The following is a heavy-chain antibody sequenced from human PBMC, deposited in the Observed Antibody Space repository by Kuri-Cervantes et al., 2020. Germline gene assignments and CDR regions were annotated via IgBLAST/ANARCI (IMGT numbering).Heavy chain of an antibody. Sequence: GGSLRLSCAASGFTFSSYAMHWVRQAPGKGLEWVAVISYDGSNKYYADSVKGRFTISRDNSKNTLYLQMNSLRAEDTAVYYCVRSSRGGFHYWGQGTLVTVSS. CDR1: GFTFSSYA. D-gene: IGHD2-15*01. V-gene: IGHV3-30-3*01. CDR2: ISYDGSNK. J-gene: IGHJ4*02. CDR3: VRSSRGGFHY.